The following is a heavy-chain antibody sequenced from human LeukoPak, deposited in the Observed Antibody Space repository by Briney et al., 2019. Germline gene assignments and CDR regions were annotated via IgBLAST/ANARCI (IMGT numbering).Heavy chain of an antibody. J-gene: IGHJ4*02. V-gene: IGHV3-23*01. CDR2: ISGSGGST. D-gene: IGHD3-9*01. CDR1: GFTFSSYA. Sequence: PGGSLRLSCAASGFTFSSYAMSWVRQAPGKGLEWVSSISGSGGSTYYADSVKGRFTISRDNSKNTLYLQMNSLRAEDTAVYYCAMGTPHYDILTGYPRDYWGQGTLVTVSS. CDR3: AMGTPHYDILTGYPRDY.